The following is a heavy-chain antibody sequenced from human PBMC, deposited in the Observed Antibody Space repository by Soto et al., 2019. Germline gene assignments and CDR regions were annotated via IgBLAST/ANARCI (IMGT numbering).Heavy chain of an antibody. CDR2: ISLNGEI. CDR1: GGSITSGHW. CDR3: ATREPRSGGRV. D-gene: IGHD1-26*01. J-gene: IGHJ4*03. Sequence: QVQLQESGPGLVESSGTLSLTCAVYGGSITSGHWWTWVRQSPGKVLEWIGEISLNGEINYSPALPGPVTVSMDMSRNPLSLGLASVTAADTAVYYCATREPRSGGRVWGPGTVVTVSS. V-gene: IGHV4-4*02.